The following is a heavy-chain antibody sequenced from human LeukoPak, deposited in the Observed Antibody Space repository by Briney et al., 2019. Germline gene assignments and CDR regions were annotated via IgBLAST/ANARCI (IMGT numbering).Heavy chain of an antibody. CDR1: GFTFSNYW. CDR2: INLDGSEK. Sequence: GGSLRLSCAATGFTFSNYWMAWVRQTPLKGLEWVANINLDGSEKSYVDSVKGRFTMSRDNAKNSLYLQMNTLRAEDTAVYYCARRVSLGKPFDFWGQGTRVTVSA. D-gene: IGHD4-23*01. CDR3: ARRVSLGKPFDF. V-gene: IGHV3-7*01. J-gene: IGHJ4*02.